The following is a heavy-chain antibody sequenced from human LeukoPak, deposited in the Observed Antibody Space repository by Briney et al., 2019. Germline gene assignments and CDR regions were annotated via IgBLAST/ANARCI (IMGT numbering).Heavy chain of an antibody. Sequence: PSETLSLTCTVSGGSISSGGYYWSWIRQPPGKGLEWIGYIYYSGSTNYNPSLKSRVTISVDTSKNQFSLKLSSVTAADTAVYYCARDRRLVTWGQGTLVTVSS. J-gene: IGHJ5*02. CDR1: GGSISSGGYY. V-gene: IGHV4-61*08. CDR2: IYYSGST. CDR3: ARDRRLVT. D-gene: IGHD2-21*01.